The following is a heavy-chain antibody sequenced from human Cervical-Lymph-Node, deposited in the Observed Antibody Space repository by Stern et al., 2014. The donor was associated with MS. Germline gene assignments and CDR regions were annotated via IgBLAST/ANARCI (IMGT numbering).Heavy chain of an antibody. D-gene: IGHD2-8*01. V-gene: IGHV3-15*01. CDR3: TTLGLT. CDR2: IKRKTDGGTT. Sequence: EVQLLESGGGLVKPGGSLRLSCAASGFTFTNAWMSWVRQAPGKGLEWVGLIKRKTDGGTTDYAAPVKGRFTISRDDSKNTLYLQMNSLKTEDTAVYYCTTLGLTWGQGTLVTVSS. J-gene: IGHJ5*02. CDR1: GFTFTNAW.